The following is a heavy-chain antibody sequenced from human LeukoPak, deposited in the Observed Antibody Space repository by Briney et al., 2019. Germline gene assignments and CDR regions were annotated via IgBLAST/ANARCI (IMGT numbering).Heavy chain of an antibody. CDR1: GGSLSSGDYY. CDR2: IYYSGST. V-gene: IGHV4-30-4*02. Sequence: PSGTLSLTCTVSGGSLSSGDYYWSWIRQPPGKGLEWIGYIYYSGSTYYNPSLKSRVTISVDTSKNQFSLKLSSVTAADTAVYYCARGPQAEYYSDSSGYYPFDYWGQGTLVTVSS. D-gene: IGHD3-22*01. CDR3: ARGPQAEYYSDSSGYYPFDY. J-gene: IGHJ4*02.